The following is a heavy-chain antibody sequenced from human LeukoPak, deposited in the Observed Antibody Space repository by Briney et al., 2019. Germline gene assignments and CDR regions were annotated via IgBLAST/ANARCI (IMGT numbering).Heavy chain of an antibody. J-gene: IGHJ4*02. Sequence: GASVKVSCKASGYTFTDYYVHWVQQAPGKGLEWMGRVDPEDGETIYAEKFQGRVTITADTSTDTAYMELSSLRSEDTAVYYCATRGYFDGLFADFWGQGTLVAVSS. CDR3: ATRGYFDGLFADF. CDR1: GYTFTDYY. CDR2: VDPEDGET. V-gene: IGHV1-69-2*01. D-gene: IGHD3-9*01.